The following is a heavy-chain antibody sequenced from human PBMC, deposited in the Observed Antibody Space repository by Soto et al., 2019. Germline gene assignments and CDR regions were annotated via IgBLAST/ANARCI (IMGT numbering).Heavy chain of an antibody. D-gene: IGHD3-3*01. CDR2: IYWDDDK. CDR3: AHRVLRTVFGLVTTTAIYFDF. CDR1: GFSLTTSGVG. Sequence: QITLNESGPTQVKPRQTLTLTCTFSGFSLTTSGVGVGWIRQSPGKAPEWLALIYWDDDKRYSPSLKSRLTIPKYTSKNQVVLTMADLDPADTATYYCAHRVLRTVFGLVTTTAIYFDFWGQGPPVAVSS. V-gene: IGHV2-5*02. J-gene: IGHJ4*02.